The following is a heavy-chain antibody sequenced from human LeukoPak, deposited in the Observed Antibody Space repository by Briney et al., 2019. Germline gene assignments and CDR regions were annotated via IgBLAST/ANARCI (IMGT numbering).Heavy chain of an antibody. CDR1: GYTLTELS. J-gene: IGHJ4*02. D-gene: IGHD2-8*01. Sequence: ASVKVSCKVSGYTLTELSMHRVRQAPGKGLEWMGGFDPEDGETIYAQKFQGRVTMTEDTSTDTAYMELSSLRSEDTAVYYCATGSPIVLMVYATYFDYWGQGTLVTVSS. CDR2: FDPEDGET. CDR3: ATGSPIVLMVYATYFDY. V-gene: IGHV1-24*01.